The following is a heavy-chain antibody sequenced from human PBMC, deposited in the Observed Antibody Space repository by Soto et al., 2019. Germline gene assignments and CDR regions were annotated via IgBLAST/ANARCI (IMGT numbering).Heavy chain of an antibody. D-gene: IGHD1-1*01. CDR1: CGTFSSYA. CDR2: IIPIFGTA. J-gene: IGHJ5*02. CDR3: ASQLERHYSWFDP. V-gene: IGHV1-69*06. Sequence: SVNVSCKGSCGTFSSYAISWVRQAPGQGLEWMVGIIPIFGTANYAQKFQGRVAITADKSTSTAYMELSSLRSEDTAVYYCASQLERHYSWFDPWGQGPLVTVSS.